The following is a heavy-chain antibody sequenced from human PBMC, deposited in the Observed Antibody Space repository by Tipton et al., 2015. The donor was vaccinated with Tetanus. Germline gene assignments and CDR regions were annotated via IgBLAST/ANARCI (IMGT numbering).Heavy chain of an antibody. CDR2: VYYSGSA. CDR1: GGSVNSGRYY. Sequence: TLSLTCTVSGGSVNSGRYYWTWIRQHPGKGLEWIGYVYYSGSATYNPSLKRRVVISVDTSKDQFSLKMNSVTAADTAVYYCARVGNTMIGGQATHFDYWGPGALATVSS. J-gene: IGHJ4*02. V-gene: IGHV4-31*03. CDR3: ARVGNTMIGGQATHFDY. D-gene: IGHD3-10*01.